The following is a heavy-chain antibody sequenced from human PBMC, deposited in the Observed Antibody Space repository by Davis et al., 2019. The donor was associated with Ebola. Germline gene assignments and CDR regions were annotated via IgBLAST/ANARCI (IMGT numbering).Heavy chain of an antibody. J-gene: IGHJ4*02. V-gene: IGHV4-34*01. D-gene: IGHD3-16*01. Sequence: PSETLSLTCAVYGGSLNDYYWSWIRQPPGKGLEWVGEISHTGTTKYNPSLKSRVTISVDTSKNQFSLKLNSVTAADTAVYYCARGFDYVWGKDDCWGQGTLVTVSS. CDR1: GGSLNDYY. CDR2: ISHTGTT. CDR3: ARGFDYVWGKDDC.